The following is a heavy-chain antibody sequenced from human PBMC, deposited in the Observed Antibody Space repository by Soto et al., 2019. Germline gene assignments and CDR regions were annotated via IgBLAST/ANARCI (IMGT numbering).Heavy chain of an antibody. CDR1: GFTFSSYG. CDR3: AKVSIAVAGTVEYFQH. Sequence: QVQLVESGGGVVQPGRSLRLSCAASGFTFSSYGMHWVRQAPGKGLEWVAVISYDGSNKYYADSVKGRFTISRDNSKNTLYLQINSLRAEDTAVYYCAKVSIAVAGTVEYFQHWGEVTLVTVSS. J-gene: IGHJ1*01. CDR2: ISYDGSNK. D-gene: IGHD6-19*01. V-gene: IGHV3-30*18.